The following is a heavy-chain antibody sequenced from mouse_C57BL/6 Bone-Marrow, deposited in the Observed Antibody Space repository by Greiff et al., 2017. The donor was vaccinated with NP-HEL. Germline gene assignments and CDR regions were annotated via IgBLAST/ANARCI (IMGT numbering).Heavy chain of an antibody. CDR2: INPGSGGT. Sequence: VQLQQSGAELVRPGTSVKVSCKASGYAFTNYLIEWVKQRPGQGLEWIGVINPGSGGTNYNEKFKGKATLTVYKSSSTAYMQRSSLTSEDSAVYFCARWDYYYGSSLHCFDYWGQGTTLTVSS. D-gene: IGHD1-1*01. CDR1: GYAFTNYL. V-gene: IGHV1-54*01. CDR3: ARWDYYYGSSLHCFDY. J-gene: IGHJ2*01.